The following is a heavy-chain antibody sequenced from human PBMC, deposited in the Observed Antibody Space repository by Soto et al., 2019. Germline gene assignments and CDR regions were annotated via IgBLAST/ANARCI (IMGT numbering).Heavy chain of an antibody. CDR2: IYWDDDK. V-gene: IGHV2-5*02. CDR3: AHINVEGVAGSTHTSGY. D-gene: IGHD6-19*01. CDR1: GFSLSTGGVG. J-gene: IGHJ4*02. Sequence: QITLKESGPTLVKPTQTLTLTCTFSGFSLSTGGVGVGWIRQPPGKALEWLALIYWDDDKRYNPSLQSRLTITKDAYNQVVLSMPNMDPVETATYDCAHINVEGVAGSTHTSGYWGQGSLISVSS.